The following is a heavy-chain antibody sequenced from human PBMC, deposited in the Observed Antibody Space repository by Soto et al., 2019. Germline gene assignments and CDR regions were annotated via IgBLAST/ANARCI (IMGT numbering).Heavy chain of an antibody. D-gene: IGHD4-17*01. Sequence: ASVKVSCKASGYTFTSYYMHWVRQAPGRGLEWMGTINPSGGSTSYAQKFQGRVTMTRDTSTSTVYMELSSLRSEDTAVYYCARAPGDYGDYYNWFDPWGQGTLVTVSS. CDR2: INPSGGST. V-gene: IGHV1-46*01. CDR1: GYTFTSYY. J-gene: IGHJ5*02. CDR3: ARAPGDYGDYYNWFDP.